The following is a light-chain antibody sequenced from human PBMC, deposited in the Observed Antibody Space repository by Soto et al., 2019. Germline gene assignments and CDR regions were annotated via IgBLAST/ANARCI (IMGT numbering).Light chain of an antibody. V-gene: IGKV3D-15*01. J-gene: IGKJ4*01. CDR2: GAS. CDR3: QQYKNWPPPT. CDR1: QSVTTQ. Sequence: IVLTQSPGTLSLSPGERATLSCRASQSVTTQLAWYQQKPGQAPRLIIHGASSRATGVPDRITGSGSGTDFTLSISRLEPEDFAVYYCQQYKNWPPPTFGGGTKVQIK.